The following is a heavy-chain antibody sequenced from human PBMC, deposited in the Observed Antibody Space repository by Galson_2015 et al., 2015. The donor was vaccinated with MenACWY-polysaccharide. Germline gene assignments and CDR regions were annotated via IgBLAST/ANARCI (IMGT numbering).Heavy chain of an antibody. CDR1: GFTFHDHG. CDR3: SRAPFYDFVLDY. Sequence: SLRLSCAASGFTFHDHGVSWFRQAPGKGLEWVSFLRSETYGGPPQYAASVTGRFLISRDDSKTIAYLQMNSLTTEDTAVYYCSRAPFYDFVLDYWGQGTLVTVSS. CDR2: LRSETYGGPP. V-gene: IGHV3-49*03. J-gene: IGHJ4*02. D-gene: IGHD3-3*01.